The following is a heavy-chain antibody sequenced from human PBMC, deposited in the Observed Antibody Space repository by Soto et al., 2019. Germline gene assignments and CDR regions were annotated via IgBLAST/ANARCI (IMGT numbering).Heavy chain of an antibody. CDR1: GYSVLSYG. CDR2: INTETGNT. D-gene: IGHD2-8*01. CDR3: VRDRPNSNLDF. V-gene: IGHV1-18*01. J-gene: IGHJ4*02. Sequence: QVQLLQSGPEGKKPGASVKVSCTASGYSVLSYGFSWVRQAPGQGLEWMGYINTETGNTFYAQRLQGRVTMTTNISTNTAYMELRMLTSDDTAVYFCVRDRPNSNLDFWGQGTLITISS.